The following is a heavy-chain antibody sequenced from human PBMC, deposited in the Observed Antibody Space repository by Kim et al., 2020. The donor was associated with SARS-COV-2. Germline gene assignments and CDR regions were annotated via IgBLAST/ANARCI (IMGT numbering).Heavy chain of an antibody. CDR1: GYTFTSYR. D-gene: IGHD6-19*01. Sequence: ASVNVSCKASGYTFTSYRMNWVRQAPGQGLEWMGWINTNTGNPEYAQGFTGRFVFSLDTSVSTAYLQISSLKAEDTAVYYCAREGGYSRGWNQATSWGQGTLVTVSS. J-gene: IGHJ5*02. V-gene: IGHV7-4-1*02. CDR2: INTNTGNP. CDR3: AREGGYSRGWNQATS.